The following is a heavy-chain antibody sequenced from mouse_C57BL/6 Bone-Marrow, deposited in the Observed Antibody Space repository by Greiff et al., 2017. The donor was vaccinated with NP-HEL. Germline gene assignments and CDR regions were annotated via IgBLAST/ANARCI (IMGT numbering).Heavy chain of an antibody. CDR2: IWSDGST. Sequence: VKLMESGPGLVAPSQSLSITCTVSGFSLTSYGVHWVRQPPGQGLEWLVVIWSDGSTTYNSALNSRLSISKDNSKSQVFLKMNSLQTDDTAMYYCARHDSSGPWFAYWGQGTLVTVSA. J-gene: IGHJ3*01. CDR3: ARHDSSGPWFAY. D-gene: IGHD3-2*02. CDR1: GFSLTSYG. V-gene: IGHV2-6-1*01.